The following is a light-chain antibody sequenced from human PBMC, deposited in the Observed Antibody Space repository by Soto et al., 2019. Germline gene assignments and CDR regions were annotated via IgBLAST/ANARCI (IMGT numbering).Light chain of an antibody. V-gene: IGKV3-20*01. CDR3: QQYGSSGT. J-gene: IGKJ1*01. CDR1: QSVSSS. CDR2: GAS. Sequence: EIVLTQSPAPLSLSPGERATLSCRASQSVSSSLAWYQQKPGQAPRLLIYGASNRATGIPDRFSGSGSGTDFTLTISRLEPEEFAVYYCQQYGSSGTLGQGTKVDIK.